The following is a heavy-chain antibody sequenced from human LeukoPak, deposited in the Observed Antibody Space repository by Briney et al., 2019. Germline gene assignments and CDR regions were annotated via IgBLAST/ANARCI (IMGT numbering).Heavy chain of an antibody. Sequence: GGSLRLSCAASEFIFSDYAMGWVRQAPGKGLEWVSTIDKTTYPTFYADSVKGRFTISRDNSKNTLYLQMNSLRAEDTAVYYCAKDTSYDYGDYGWFDYWGQGTLVTVSS. V-gene: IGHV3-23*01. J-gene: IGHJ4*02. CDR3: AKDTSYDYGDYGWFDY. CDR2: IDKTTYPT. CDR1: EFIFSDYA. D-gene: IGHD4-17*01.